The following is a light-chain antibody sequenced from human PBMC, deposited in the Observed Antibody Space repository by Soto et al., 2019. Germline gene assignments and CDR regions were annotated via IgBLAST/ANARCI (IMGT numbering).Light chain of an antibody. J-gene: IGLJ2*01. CDR3: VLYMGSGISV. CDR1: SGSVSTSYY. V-gene: IGLV8-61*01. CDR2: STN. Sequence: QTVVTQEPSFSVSPGGTVTLTCGLSSGSVSTSYYPSWYQQTPGQAPRTLIYSTNTRSSGVPDRFSGSIIGNKADLTITGAQADDESDYYCVLYMGSGISVFGGGTKLTVL.